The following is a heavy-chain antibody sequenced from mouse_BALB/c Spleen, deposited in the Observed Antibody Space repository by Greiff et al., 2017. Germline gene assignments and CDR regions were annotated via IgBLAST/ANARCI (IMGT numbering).Heavy chain of an antibody. J-gene: IGHJ1*01. CDR3: ARGYYGSSSYWYFDV. Sequence: EVQLQQSGAELVKPGASVKLSCTASGFNIKDTYMHWVKQRPEQGLEWIGRIDPANGNTKYDPKFQGKATITADTSSNTAYLQLSSLTSEDTAVYYCARGYYGSSSYWYFDVWGAGTTVTVSS. V-gene: IGHV14-3*02. CDR2: IDPANGNT. CDR1: GFNIKDTY. D-gene: IGHD1-1*01.